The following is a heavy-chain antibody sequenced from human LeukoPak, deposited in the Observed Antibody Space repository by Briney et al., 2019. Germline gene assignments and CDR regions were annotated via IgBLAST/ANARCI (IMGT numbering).Heavy chain of an antibody. CDR3: ARAPRRFRGIIITPLYYFDY. CDR1: GFTFSNYA. D-gene: IGHD3-10*01. J-gene: IGHJ4*02. CDR2: IIASGENT. Sequence: GGSLRLSCAASGFTFSNYAMSCVRQAPGKGLEWVFSIIASGENTYYADSVKGRFTISRDNSKNTLYLQMNSLRAEDTAVYYCARAPRRFRGIIITPLYYFDYWGRGTLVTVSS. V-gene: IGHV3-23*01.